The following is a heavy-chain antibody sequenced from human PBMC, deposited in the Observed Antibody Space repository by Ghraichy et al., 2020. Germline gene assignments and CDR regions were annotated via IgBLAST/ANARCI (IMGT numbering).Heavy chain of an antibody. CDR2: IRAGGVGT. CDR3: ARDPNGDYVGAFEM. J-gene: IGHJ3*02. D-gene: IGHD4-17*01. CDR1: GFMFNNYA. V-gene: IGHV3-23*01. Sequence: GESLNTSCVASGFMFNNYAMMWVRQTPGKGLEWVSAIRAGGVGTDYAASVKGRFTISRDNSKNTLHLQMDSLRAEDTALYYCARDPNGDYVGAFEMLGQGTRVTVSS.